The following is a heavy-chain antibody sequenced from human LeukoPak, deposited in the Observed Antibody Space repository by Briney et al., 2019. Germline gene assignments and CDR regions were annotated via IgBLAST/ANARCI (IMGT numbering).Heavy chain of an antibody. CDR1: GYSFTNYW. D-gene: IGHD3-10*01. Sequence: GESLKISCKGSGYSFTNYWIGWVRQTPGKGLEWMGIIYCGDSDTRYSPAFQGQVTISADESITTAYLQWSSLKASDTAMYYCARLRWPRGGRSSFDYWGQGALVTVSS. CDR2: IYCGDSDT. J-gene: IGHJ4*02. V-gene: IGHV5-51*01. CDR3: ARLRWPRGGRSSFDY.